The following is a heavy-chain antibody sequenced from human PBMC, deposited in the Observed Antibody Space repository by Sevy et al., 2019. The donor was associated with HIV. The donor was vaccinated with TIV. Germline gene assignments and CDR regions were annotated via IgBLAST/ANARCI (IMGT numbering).Heavy chain of an antibody. J-gene: IGHJ4*01. CDR3: AREAVALDY. CDR1: GDSISSNNFY. Sequence: SETLSLTCTVSGDSISSNNFYWGWVRQPPEKGLEWIGSIYYTGSTYYNPSLKSRVTISVDTSKNQFSLKLTSVTAAHTAVYYCAREAVALDYWGQGTLVTVSS. CDR2: IYYTGST. V-gene: IGHV4-39*02. D-gene: IGHD6-19*01.